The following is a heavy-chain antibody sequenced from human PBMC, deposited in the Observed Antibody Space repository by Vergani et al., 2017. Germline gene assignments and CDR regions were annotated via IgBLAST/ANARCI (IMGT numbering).Heavy chain of an antibody. V-gene: IGHV4-39*01. CDR3: ASGKYYSDSTSHFRGGDFDV. Sequence: QMQLQESGPGLVKASETLSLTCTVSGDSIISRSYYWGWIRQPPGKGLGWIGSIYNSGTGDSSSSIKSRATISADTSKNQSSLRLTSVTAADTAVYYCASGKYYSDSTSHFRGGDFDVWGRGTRVTVPS. D-gene: IGHD3-16*01. CDR1: GDSIISRSYY. J-gene: IGHJ2*01. CDR2: IYNSGTG.